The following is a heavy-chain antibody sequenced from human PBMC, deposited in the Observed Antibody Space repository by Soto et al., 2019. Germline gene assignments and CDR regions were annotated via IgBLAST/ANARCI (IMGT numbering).Heavy chain of an antibody. D-gene: IGHD4-17*01. J-gene: IGHJ4*02. CDR2: FDPEDGET. Sequence: ASVKVSFKVSGYTLTELSMHWVRQAPGKGLEWMGGFDPEDGETIYAQKFQGRVTMTEDTSTDTAYMELSSLRSEDTAVYYCATVGYGDYAAPPYYFDYWGQGTLVTVSS. CDR1: GYTLTELS. V-gene: IGHV1-24*01. CDR3: ATVGYGDYAAPPYYFDY.